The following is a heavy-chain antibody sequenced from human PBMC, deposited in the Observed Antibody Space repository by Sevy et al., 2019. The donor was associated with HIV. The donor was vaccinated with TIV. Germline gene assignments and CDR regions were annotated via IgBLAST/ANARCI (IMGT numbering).Heavy chain of an antibody. CDR3: AKDVSAYYYDSSGLNWFDP. D-gene: IGHD3-22*01. CDR1: GFTFDDYA. J-gene: IGHJ5*02. V-gene: IGHV3-9*01. Sequence: GGSLRLSCAASGFTFDDYAMHWVRQAPGKGLEWVSGISWNSASIGYADSVKGRFTISRDNAKNSLYLQMNSLRAEDTAFYYCAKDVSAYYYDSSGLNWFDPWGQGALLTVSS. CDR2: ISWNSASI.